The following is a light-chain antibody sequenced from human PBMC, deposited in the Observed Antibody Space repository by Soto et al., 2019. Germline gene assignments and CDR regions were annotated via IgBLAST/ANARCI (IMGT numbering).Light chain of an antibody. J-gene: IGLJ3*02. V-gene: IGLV1-40*01. CDR3: QSYDSSLSTWV. CDR2: GDF. CDR1: SSNIGAGFD. Sequence: QSVLTQPPSVSGAPGQRVTMSCTGSSSNIGAGFDVHWYQQLPGTAPKLLIYGDFNRPSGVPDRFSGSKSGTSVSLAITGLQAADEADYYCQSYDSSLSTWVVGGGTQLT.